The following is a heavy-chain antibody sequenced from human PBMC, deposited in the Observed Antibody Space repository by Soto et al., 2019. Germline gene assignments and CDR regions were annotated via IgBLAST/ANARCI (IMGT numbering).Heavy chain of an antibody. V-gene: IGHV1-69*01. CDR2: VIPMVGRA. Sequence: QLVQSGAEVKEPGSSVKVSCKASGGTFSIYSISWVRQAPGQGLEWMGGVIPMVGRATYAQKFQGRVTSVADEDTRTAYMELSSLRSEDTAVYYCARDHGSGIYSYFDYWGQGTVITVSS. D-gene: IGHD3-10*01. J-gene: IGHJ4*02. CDR3: ARDHGSGIYSYFDY. CDR1: GGTFSIYS.